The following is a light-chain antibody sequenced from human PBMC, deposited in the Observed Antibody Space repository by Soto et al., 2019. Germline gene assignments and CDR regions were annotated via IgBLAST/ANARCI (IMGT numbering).Light chain of an antibody. V-gene: IGLV2-14*01. CDR2: EVS. J-gene: IGLJ1*01. CDR3: SSYTNINTRACV. Sequence: QSALTQPASVSGSPGQSITISCTGTSSDVGGYNYVSWYQQLPGKAPKLMIYEVSYRPSGVSNRFSGSKSGNTASLTISGLQVEDEADYYCSSYTNINTRACVFGTGTKLTVL. CDR1: SSDVGGYNY.